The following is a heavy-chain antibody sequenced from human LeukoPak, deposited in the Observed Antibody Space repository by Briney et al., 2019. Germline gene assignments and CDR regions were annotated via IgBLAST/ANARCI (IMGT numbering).Heavy chain of an antibody. D-gene: IGHD5-18*01. CDR2: IKQDESEK. CDR1: GFSFSSYW. CDR3: VCPESGYSHGYGY. J-gene: IGHJ4*02. V-gene: IGHV3-7*02. Sequence: GSLRLSCAASGFSFSSYWMTWVRQAPGKGLEWVANIKQDESEKNYVDSVKGRFTISRDNSMNTLYLQMSSLRPEDTAVYYCVCPESGYSHGYGYWGQGTLVTVSS.